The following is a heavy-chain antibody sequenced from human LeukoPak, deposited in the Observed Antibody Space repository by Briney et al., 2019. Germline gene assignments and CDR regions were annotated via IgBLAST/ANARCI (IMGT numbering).Heavy chain of an antibody. CDR1: GFTFSSYE. CDR3: ERDLLDGSGIVGY. V-gene: IGHV3-48*03. CDR2: ISSSGSTI. J-gene: IGHJ4*02. Sequence: GGSLRLSCAASGFTFSSYEMNWVRQAPGKGLEWVSYISSSGSTIYYADSVKGRFTISRDNAKNSLYLQMNSLRAEDTAVYYCERDLLDGSGIVGYWGQGTLVTVSS. D-gene: IGHD3-10*01.